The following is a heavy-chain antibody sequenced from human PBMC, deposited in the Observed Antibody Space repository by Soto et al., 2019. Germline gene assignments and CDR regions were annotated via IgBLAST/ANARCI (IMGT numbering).Heavy chain of an antibody. J-gene: IGHJ6*02. CDR1: GGTFSSYA. Sequence: ASVKVSCKASGGTFSSYAISWVRQATGQGLEWMGGIIPIFGTANDAQKFQGRVTITTEESTSTAYMELRSLRSEHTAVTYCASRSHLDVLLWFGSGPYGMDVWGQGTTVTVSS. CDR2: IIPIFGTA. V-gene: IGHV1-69*05. CDR3: ASRSHLDVLLWFGSGPYGMDV. D-gene: IGHD3-10*01.